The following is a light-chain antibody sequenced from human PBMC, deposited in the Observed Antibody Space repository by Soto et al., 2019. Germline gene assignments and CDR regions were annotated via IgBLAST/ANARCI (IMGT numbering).Light chain of an antibody. CDR3: TSYTSSSTNYV. J-gene: IGLJ1*01. V-gene: IGLV2-14*01. Sequence: QSALTQPASVSGSPGQSITISCTGTSSDIGGYNYVSWYQQHPGKAPKLMIYEVSNRPSGVSHRFSGSKSGNTASLTISGLQAEDEDDYYCTSYTSSSTNYVFGTGTKLTVL. CDR2: EVS. CDR1: SSDIGGYNY.